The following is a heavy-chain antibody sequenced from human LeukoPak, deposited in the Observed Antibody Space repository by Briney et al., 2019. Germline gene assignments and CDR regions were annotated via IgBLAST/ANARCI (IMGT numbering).Heavy chain of an antibody. Sequence: GGSLRLSCAASGFTFSSYSMNWVRQAPGKGLEWVSSISSISSYIYYADSVKGRFTISRDNAKNSLYLQMNSLRAEDTAVYYCARGDIVVVPAATDYWGQGALVTVSS. CDR3: ARGDIVVVPAATDY. CDR1: GFTFSSYS. CDR2: ISSISSYI. V-gene: IGHV3-21*01. J-gene: IGHJ4*02. D-gene: IGHD2-2*01.